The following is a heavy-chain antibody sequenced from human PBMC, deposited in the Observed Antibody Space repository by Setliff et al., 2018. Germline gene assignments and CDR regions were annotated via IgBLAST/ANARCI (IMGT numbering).Heavy chain of an antibody. CDR2: IIPMFGT. CDR1: GGTFSSYV. J-gene: IGHJ6*03. V-gene: IGHV1-69*13. D-gene: IGHD3-10*01. Sequence: ASVKVSCKASGGTFSSYVISWVREAPGQGLEWMGGIIPMFGTNYAQQFQGRVTITADESTSTAYMELSSLGSEDTAVYYCAGGQPLVRKYYYYMDVWGKGTTVTVSS. CDR3: AGGQPLVRKYYYYMDV.